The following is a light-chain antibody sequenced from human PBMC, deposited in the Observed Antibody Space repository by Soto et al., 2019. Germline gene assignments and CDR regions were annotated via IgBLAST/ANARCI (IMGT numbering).Light chain of an antibody. V-gene: IGKV1-39*01. Sequence: DIQMTKSPSSLSASVGDRVTIPCRASQSIDTYLNWYQQKPGKAPKLLIYAASSLQSGVPSRFSGSGSGTDFTLTISNLQPEDFATYFCQQSYSTPLTFGGGTKLDIK. CDR3: QQSYSTPLT. CDR1: QSIDTY. J-gene: IGKJ4*01. CDR2: AAS.